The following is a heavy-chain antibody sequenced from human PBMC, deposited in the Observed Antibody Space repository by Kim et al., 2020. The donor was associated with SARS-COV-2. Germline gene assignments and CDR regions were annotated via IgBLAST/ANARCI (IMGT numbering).Heavy chain of an antibody. J-gene: IGHJ1*01. V-gene: IGHV3-33*06. CDR2: IWYDGSNK. Sequence: GGSLRLSCAASGFTFSSYGMHWVRQAPGKGLEWVAVIWYDGSNKYYADSVKGRFTISRDNSKNTLYLQMNSLRAEDTAVYYCAKSIAVAGELEHWGQGTLVTVSS. D-gene: IGHD6-19*01. CDR3: AKSIAVAGELEH. CDR1: GFTFSSYG.